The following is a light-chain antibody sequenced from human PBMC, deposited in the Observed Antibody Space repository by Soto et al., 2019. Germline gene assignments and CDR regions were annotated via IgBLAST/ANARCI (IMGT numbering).Light chain of an antibody. CDR2: RAS. J-gene: IGKJ1*01. CDR1: QSLGCN. CDR3: QQYSNWPPWT. V-gene: IGKV3-15*01. Sequence: EIVMTQSPATLAVSPGDTASRAFGASQSLGCNLALYQQKPGQGPRLLIFRASSRATGVPARLSASGSGTEFTLTISGLQSEDFAIYYCQQYSNWPPWTFGPGTKVDI.